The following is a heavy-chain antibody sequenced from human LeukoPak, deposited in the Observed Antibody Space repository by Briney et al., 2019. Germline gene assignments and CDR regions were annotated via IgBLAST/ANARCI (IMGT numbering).Heavy chain of an antibody. CDR3: ARDGGTSTPFDY. CDR2: ITTDESST. Sequence: GGSLRLSCAASRFTFNNYWMTWVRQPPGKGLVWVSRITTDESSTHYAASVNGRFTISRDNAKSTVYLQMNSLTPEDTAVYYCARDGGTSTPFDYWGQGTLVTVSS. V-gene: IGHV3-74*01. CDR1: RFTFNNYW. J-gene: IGHJ4*02. D-gene: IGHD2-15*01.